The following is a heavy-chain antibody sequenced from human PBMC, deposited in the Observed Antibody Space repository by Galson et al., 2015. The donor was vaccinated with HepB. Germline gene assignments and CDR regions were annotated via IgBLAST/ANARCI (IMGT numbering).Heavy chain of an antibody. CDR2: IDPSDSYT. D-gene: IGHD3-16*02. J-gene: IGHJ2*01. Sequence: QSGAEVKKPGESLRISCKGSGYSFTSYWISWVRQMPGKGLEWMGRIDPSDSYTNYSPSFQGHVTISADKSISTAYLQWSSLKASDTAMYYCARHWYYDYVWGSYRPDWYFDLWGRGTLVTVSS. CDR1: GYSFTSYW. V-gene: IGHV5-10-1*01. CDR3: ARHWYYDYVWGSYRPDWYFDL.